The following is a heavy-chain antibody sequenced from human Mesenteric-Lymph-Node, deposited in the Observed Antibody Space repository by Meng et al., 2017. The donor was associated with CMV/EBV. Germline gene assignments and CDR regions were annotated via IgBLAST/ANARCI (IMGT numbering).Heavy chain of an antibody. Sequence: GESLKISCAASGFTFSSYWMHWVRQAPGKGLVWVSRINSDGSSTSYADSVKGRFTISRDNAKNTLYLQMNSLRPEDTAVYYCARAPGGTHDASDIWGQGTMVTVSS. CDR1: GFTFSSYW. J-gene: IGHJ3*02. CDR2: INSDGSST. V-gene: IGHV3-74*01. CDR3: ARAPGGTHDASDI.